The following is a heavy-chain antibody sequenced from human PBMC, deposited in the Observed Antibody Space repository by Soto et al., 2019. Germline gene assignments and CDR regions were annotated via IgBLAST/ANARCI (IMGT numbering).Heavy chain of an antibody. Sequence: QVQLVQSGAEVKKPGASVKVSCKASGYTFTSYGISWVRQAPGQGLEWMGWISAYNGNPNYVQKLQCIVTMTTHTSTSTSDMELSSLRSDATAVYYCARDGDPIDAFDIWGQGTMATVSS. CDR1: GYTFTSYG. V-gene: IGHV1-18*01. CDR2: ISAYNGNP. CDR3: ARDGDPIDAFDI. J-gene: IGHJ3*02.